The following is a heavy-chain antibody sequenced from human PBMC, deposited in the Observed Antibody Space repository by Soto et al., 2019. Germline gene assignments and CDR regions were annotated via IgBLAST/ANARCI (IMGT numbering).Heavy chain of an antibody. Sequence: LRLSCAAFGFTFSSYAMSWVRQAPGKGLEWVSSISGSGGTSYYADSVKGRFTLSRDNSKNTLYLQMNSLRAEDTAVYYCAKGGYHYDTSGPTFEYWGQGTLVTVSS. V-gene: IGHV3-23*01. J-gene: IGHJ4*02. CDR3: AKGGYHYDTSGPTFEY. CDR1: GFTFSSYA. D-gene: IGHD3-22*01. CDR2: ISGSGGTS.